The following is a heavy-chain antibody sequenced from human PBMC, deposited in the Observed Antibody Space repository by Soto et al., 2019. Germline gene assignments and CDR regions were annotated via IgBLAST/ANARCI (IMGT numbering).Heavy chain of an antibody. CDR3: ARGRAAARPTDWFDP. CDR2: IYTSGST. CDR1: GGSISSYY. D-gene: IGHD6-6*01. J-gene: IGHJ5*02. V-gene: IGHV4-4*07. Sequence: PSETLSLTCTVSGGSISSYYWSWIRQPAGKGLEWIGRIYTSGSTNYNPSLKSRVTMSVDTPKNQFSLKLSSVTAADTAVYYCARGRAAARPTDWFDPWGQGTLVTVSS.